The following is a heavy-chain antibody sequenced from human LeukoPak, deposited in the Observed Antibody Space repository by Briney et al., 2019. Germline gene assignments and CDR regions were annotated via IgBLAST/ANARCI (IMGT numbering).Heavy chain of an antibody. CDR1: GFTFSGSA. J-gene: IGHJ4*02. V-gene: IGHV3-73*01. Sequence: GGSLRLSCAASGFTFSGSAMLWVRQASGKGLEWVGRIRSKANIYATAYAASVKGRFTISRDDSKNTAYLQMNSLKTEDTAVYYCTRHIYYEDGFDYWGQGTLVTVSS. CDR3: TRHIYYEDGFDY. D-gene: IGHD3-22*01. CDR2: IRSKANIYAT.